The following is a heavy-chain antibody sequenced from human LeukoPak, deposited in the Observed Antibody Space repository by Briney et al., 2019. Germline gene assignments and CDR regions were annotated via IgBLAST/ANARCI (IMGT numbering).Heavy chain of an antibody. CDR2: ISSSGSTI. D-gene: IGHD6-19*01. J-gene: IGHJ3*02. CDR1: GFTFSSFE. V-gene: IGHV3-48*03. CDR3: ARDLEIEGGWPNDAFDI. Sequence: GGSLRLSCAASGFTFSSFEMNWVRQAPGKGLEWVSYISSSGSTIYYADSVKGRFTISRDNAKNSLYLQMNSLRAEDTAVYYCARDLEIEGGWPNDAFDIWGQGTMVTVSS.